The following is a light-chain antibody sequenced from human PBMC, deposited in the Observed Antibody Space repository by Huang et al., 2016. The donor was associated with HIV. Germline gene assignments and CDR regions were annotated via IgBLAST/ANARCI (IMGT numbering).Light chain of an antibody. CDR2: WAS. CDR1: QSVLSTSDNRNY. V-gene: IGKV4-1*01. J-gene: IGKJ1*01. Sequence: DIVMTQSPDSLTVSLGARATINCVSSQSVLSTSDNRNYLAWYQQKTRQPPKLLISWASTRESGVPDRFRGSGSATDFTLTIDNLQAEDVAFYFCQQYYSTPGFGRVTYVEV. CDR3: QQYYSTPG.